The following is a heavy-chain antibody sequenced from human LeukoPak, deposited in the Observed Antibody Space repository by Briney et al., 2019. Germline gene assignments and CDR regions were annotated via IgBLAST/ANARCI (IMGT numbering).Heavy chain of an antibody. J-gene: IGHJ3*02. V-gene: IGHV3-21*01. CDR1: GFTFSSYS. D-gene: IGHD2-15*01. CDR2: ISSSSSYI. CDR3: ARDYCSGGSRYRAFDI. Sequence: GGSLRLSCAASGFTFSSYSMNWVRQAPGKGLEWVSSISSSSSYIYYADSVKGRFTISRDNAKNSLYLQMNSLRAEDTAVYYCARDYCSGGSRYRAFDIWGQGTMVTVSS.